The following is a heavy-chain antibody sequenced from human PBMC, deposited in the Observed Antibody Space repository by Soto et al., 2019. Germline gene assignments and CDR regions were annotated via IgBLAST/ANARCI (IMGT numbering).Heavy chain of an antibody. V-gene: IGHV1-69*12. Sequence: QVQLVQSGAEVKKPGSSVKVSCKASGGTFSSYAISWVRQAPGQGLEWMGEIIPIFGTANYAQKFQGRVTSTADGSTSTAYMELSSLRSEDTAVYYCARDRGPSSGYYPYWFDPWGQGTLVTVSS. CDR1: GGTFSSYA. CDR2: IIPIFGTA. D-gene: IGHD3-22*01. J-gene: IGHJ5*02. CDR3: ARDRGPSSGYYPYWFDP.